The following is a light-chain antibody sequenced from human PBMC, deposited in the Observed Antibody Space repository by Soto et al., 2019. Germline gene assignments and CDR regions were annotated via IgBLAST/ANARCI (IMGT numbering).Light chain of an antibody. V-gene: IGKV3-15*01. J-gene: IGKJ4*01. CDR2: GAS. Sequence: EMVLTQSPGTLSVSPGGRATLSCRASQSVGSNLAWYQQKPGQAPRLLIYGASTRATGIPATFSGSGSGTEFTLTISSLQSEDSAVYYCQQFNVWPLTFGGGTKVEI. CDR1: QSVGSN. CDR3: QQFNVWPLT.